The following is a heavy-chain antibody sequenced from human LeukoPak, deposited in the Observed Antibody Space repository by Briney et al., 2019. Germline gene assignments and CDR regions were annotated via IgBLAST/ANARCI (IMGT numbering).Heavy chain of an antibody. CDR2: ISYSGST. CDR3: ARETRLHSGSYSNDAFDI. V-gene: IGHV4-59*01. J-gene: IGHJ3*02. Sequence: SETLSLTCTVSGDSISSYYWSWIRQPPGKGLEWIGYISYSGSTDYNPSLKSRVTISLDTSKNQFSLRLSSVTAADTAVYCCARETRLHSGSYSNDAFDIWGQGTMVTVSS. CDR1: GDSISSYY. D-gene: IGHD1-26*01.